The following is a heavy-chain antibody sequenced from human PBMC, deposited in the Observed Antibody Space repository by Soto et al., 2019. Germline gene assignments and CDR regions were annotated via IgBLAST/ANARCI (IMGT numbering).Heavy chain of an antibody. CDR1: GFTFSSYA. J-gene: IGHJ4*02. CDR3: AKGSSRGVVVVAATRLGSNSN. CDR2: ISGSGGST. Sequence: PGGSLRLSCAASGFTFSSYAMSWVRQAPGKGLEWISAISGSGGSTYYADSVKGRITISKNNSNNTLYQQMNSLRAEDTAEYYSAKGSSRGVVVVAATRLGSNSNWGQGTLVTVSS. D-gene: IGHD2-15*01. V-gene: IGHV3-23*01.